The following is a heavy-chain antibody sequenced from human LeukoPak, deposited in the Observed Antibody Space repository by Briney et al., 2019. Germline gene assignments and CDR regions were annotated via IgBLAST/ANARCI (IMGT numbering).Heavy chain of an antibody. CDR1: GFTVSSNY. D-gene: IGHD3-22*01. CDR3: AKVGHYYDSSGYLGGY. J-gene: IGHJ4*02. CDR2: ISGSGGST. Sequence: GGSLRLSCAASGFTVSSNYMSWARQAPGKGLEWVSAISGSGGSTYYADSVKGRFTISRDNSKNTLYLQMNSLRAEDTAVYYCAKVGHYYDSSGYLGGYWGQGTLVTVSS. V-gene: IGHV3-23*01.